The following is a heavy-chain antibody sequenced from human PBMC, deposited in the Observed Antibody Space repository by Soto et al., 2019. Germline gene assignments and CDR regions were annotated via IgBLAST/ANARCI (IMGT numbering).Heavy chain of an antibody. CDR3: AHRGYMYGNWDHGYFDY. D-gene: IGHD5-18*01. V-gene: IGHV2-5*02. CDR2: IYWDDDK. Sequence: QITLKESGTTRVKPTQTLALTCTFSGFSLTTSGVGVAWIRKTPGKALDWLAGIYWDDDKRYSPSLMSRLTNTKDTSKKQVVRTMANMDPVDTGTYFGAHRGYMYGNWDHGYFDYWGQGTLFTVSS. CDR1: GFSLTTSGVG. J-gene: IGHJ4*02.